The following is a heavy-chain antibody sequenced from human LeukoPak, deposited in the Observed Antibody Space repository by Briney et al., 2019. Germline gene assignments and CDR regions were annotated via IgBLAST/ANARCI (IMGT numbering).Heavy chain of an antibody. V-gene: IGHV3-66*01. Sequence: GSLRLSRAASGFTVSSNYMSWVRQAPGKGLEWVSVIYSGGSTYYADSVKGRFTISRDNSKNTLYLQMNSLRAENTAVYYCARGYYDSSGYESWGQGTLVTVSS. CDR3: ARGYYDSSGYES. J-gene: IGHJ4*02. D-gene: IGHD3-22*01. CDR2: IYSGGST. CDR1: GFTVSSNY.